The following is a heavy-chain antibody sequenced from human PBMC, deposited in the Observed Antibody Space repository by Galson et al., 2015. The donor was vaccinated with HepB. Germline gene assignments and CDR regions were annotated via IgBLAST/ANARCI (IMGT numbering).Heavy chain of an antibody. J-gene: IGHJ4*02. CDR2: TYYRSKWYN. V-gene: IGHV6-1*01. D-gene: IGHD6-19*01. CDR3: AKDQFPAGAGRLDY. CDR1: GDSVSSNSAA. Sequence: CAISGDSVSSNSAAWNWIRQSPSRGLEWLGRTYYRSKWYNDYAVSVKSRITINPDTSKNQFSLQLNSVTPEDTAVYYCAKDQFPAGAGRLDYRGQGTLVAVSS.